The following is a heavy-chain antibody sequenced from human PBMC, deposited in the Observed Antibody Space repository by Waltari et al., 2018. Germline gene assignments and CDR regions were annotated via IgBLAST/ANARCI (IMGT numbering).Heavy chain of an antibody. CDR2: IYYSGRA. Sequence: QLLLQESGPGLVTPSETLSLTCTVSGGSIHRINYSWGWVRQSPGKGREWIASIYYSGRAYYNPPLESRLTISGDTSKNQFSLRLYSVTAADTAVYYCARHWKRNGYRFDPWGQGTRVTVSS. V-gene: IGHV4-39*01. CDR1: GGSIHRINYS. CDR3: ARHWKRNGYRFDP. J-gene: IGHJ5*02. D-gene: IGHD5-12*01.